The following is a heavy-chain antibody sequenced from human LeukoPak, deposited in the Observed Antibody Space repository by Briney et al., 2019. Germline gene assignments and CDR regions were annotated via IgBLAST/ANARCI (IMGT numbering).Heavy chain of an antibody. V-gene: IGHV3-43*01. CDR3: AKGMGNSGWYGRGYYYYGMDV. CDR1: GFTFDDYT. D-gene: IGHD6-19*01. J-gene: IGHJ6*02. Sequence: GGSLRLSCAAPGFTFDDYTMHWVRQAPGKGLEWVSLISWDGGSTYYADSVKGRFTISRDNSKNSLYLQMNSLRTEDTALYYCAKGMGNSGWYGRGYYYYGMDVWGQGTTVTVSS. CDR2: ISWDGGST.